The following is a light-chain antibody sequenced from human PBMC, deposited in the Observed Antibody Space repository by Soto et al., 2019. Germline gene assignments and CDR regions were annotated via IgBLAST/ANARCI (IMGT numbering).Light chain of an antibody. CDR1: SSDVGGYSY. Sequence: QSALTQPRSVSGSPGHSVTISCTGTSSDVGGYSYVSWYQQHPGKAPKLMISDVSKRTSGVPDRFSGSKFGNTASLTISGLQAEDEADYSCCSYAGAFTYVFGSGTKVTVL. CDR3: CSYAGAFTYV. J-gene: IGLJ1*01. CDR2: DVS. V-gene: IGLV2-11*01.